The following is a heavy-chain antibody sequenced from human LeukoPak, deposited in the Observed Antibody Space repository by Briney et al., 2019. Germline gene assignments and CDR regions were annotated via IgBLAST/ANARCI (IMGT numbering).Heavy chain of an antibody. CDR1: GFTFSSYE. V-gene: IGHV3-21*01. J-gene: IGHJ4*02. CDR3: ARDPLTGGWYSPQKDHYFDY. CDR2: ISSSSYI. D-gene: IGHD6-19*01. Sequence: PGGSLRLSCAASGFTFSSYEMNWVRQAPGKGLGWVSSISSSSYIYYADSVKGRFTISRDNAKNSLYLQMNSLRAEDTAVYYCARDPLTGGWYSPQKDHYFDYWGQGTLVTVSS.